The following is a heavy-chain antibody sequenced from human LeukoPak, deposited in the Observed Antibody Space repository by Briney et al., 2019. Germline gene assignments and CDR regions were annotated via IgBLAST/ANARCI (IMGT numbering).Heavy chain of an antibody. CDR2: ISYDGRNT. CDR1: GFTFGSYS. Sequence: GGSLRLSCAASGFTFGSYSMHWVRQAPGKGLEWVAVISYDGRNTYYAKSVKGRFTISRDDSKNTLYLQMNSLRADDTAEHYCARNSVTTGYYFDHWGQGTLVTVSS. V-gene: IGHV3-30*04. D-gene: IGHD4-17*01. CDR3: ARNSVTTGYYFDH. J-gene: IGHJ4*02.